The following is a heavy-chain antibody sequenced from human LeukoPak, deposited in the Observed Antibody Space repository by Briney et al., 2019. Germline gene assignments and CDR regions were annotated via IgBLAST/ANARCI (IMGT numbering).Heavy chain of an antibody. CDR3: AATMVRGVMFP. Sequence: ASVKVSCKASGYTFTRYYMHWVRQAPGQGLEWMGIINPSGGSTSYAQKFQGRVTMTRDTSTSTAYMELSSLRSEDTAVYYCAATMVRGVMFPWGQGTLVTVSS. J-gene: IGHJ5*02. CDR1: GYTFTRYY. D-gene: IGHD3-10*01. CDR2: INPSGGST. V-gene: IGHV1-46*01.